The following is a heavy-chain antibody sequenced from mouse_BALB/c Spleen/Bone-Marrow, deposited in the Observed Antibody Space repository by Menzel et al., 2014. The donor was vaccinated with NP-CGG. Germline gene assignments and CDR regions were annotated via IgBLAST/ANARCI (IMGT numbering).Heavy chain of an antibody. Sequence: QVQLQQSGAELVRPGASVKLSCKASGYTFTSYWINWVKQRPGQGLEWIGNIYPSDSYTNYNQKFKDKATLTVDKSSSTAYMQLSSPTSEDSADYYCTRYDYDWFAYWGQGTLVTVSA. D-gene: IGHD2-4*01. V-gene: IGHV1-69*02. CDR2: IYPSDSYT. J-gene: IGHJ3*01. CDR1: GYTFTSYW. CDR3: TRYDYDWFAY.